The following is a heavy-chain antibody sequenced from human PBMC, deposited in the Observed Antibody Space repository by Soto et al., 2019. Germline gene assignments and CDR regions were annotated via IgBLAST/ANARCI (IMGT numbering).Heavy chain of an antibody. CDR3: AREQYNWKL. D-gene: IGHD1-20*01. CDR2: VYHTGNT. V-gene: IGHV4-59*01. Sequence: ETLSLTCTVSGVSITPYYWTWIRHPPGKGLEWIGYVYHTGNTYYNPSLKSRVTISLDTSKNQVSLRLKSVTAADTAVYYCAREQYNWKLWGQGTLVTVSS. CDR1: GVSITPYY. J-gene: IGHJ4*02.